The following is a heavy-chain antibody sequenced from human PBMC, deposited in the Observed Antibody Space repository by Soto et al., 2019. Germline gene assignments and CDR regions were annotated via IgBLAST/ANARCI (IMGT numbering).Heavy chain of an antibody. V-gene: IGHV4-31*03. CDR1: GGSISSGGYY. CDR2: IYYSGST. J-gene: IGHJ6*02. Sequence: QVQLQESGPGLVKPSQTLSLTCTVSGGSISSGGYYWSWIRQHPGKGLEWIGYIYYSGSTYYNPSLKCRVTISVDTSKNQFSRKLSSVTAADTAVYYCARGRVTPKRYYYYGMDVWGQGTTVTVSS. CDR3: ARGRVTPKRYYYYGMDV. D-gene: IGHD4-4*01.